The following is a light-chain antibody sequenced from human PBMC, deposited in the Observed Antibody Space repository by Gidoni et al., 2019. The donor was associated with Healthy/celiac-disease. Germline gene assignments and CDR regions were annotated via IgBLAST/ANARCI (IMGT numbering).Light chain of an antibody. CDR3: AAWDDSLNCYV. J-gene: IGLJ1*01. CDR2: SNN. Sequence: QSVLTQPPSASGPPGQSVTISCSGSSSNIGSNTVNWYQQLPGTAPKLLIYSNNQRPSGVPDRFSGSKSGTSASLAISGLQSEDEADYYCAAWDDSLNCYVFGTGTTVTVL. V-gene: IGLV1-44*01. CDR1: SSNIGSNT.